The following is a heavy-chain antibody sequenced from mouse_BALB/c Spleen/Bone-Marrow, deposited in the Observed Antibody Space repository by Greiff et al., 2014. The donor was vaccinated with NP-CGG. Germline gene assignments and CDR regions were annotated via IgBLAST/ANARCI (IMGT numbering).Heavy chain of an antibody. V-gene: IGHV1-19*01. J-gene: IGHJ2*01. Sequence: EVQLQQSGPELVKPVASVKMSCKASGYTFTDYYMDWVKQSHGESFEWIGRVNPYNGGTSYNQKFKGKATLTVDKSSSTAYMELNSLTSEDSAVYYCARGIYYGNYFDYWGQGTTLTVSS. CDR3: ARGIYYGNYFDY. CDR1: GYTFTDYY. CDR2: VNPYNGGT. D-gene: IGHD2-1*01.